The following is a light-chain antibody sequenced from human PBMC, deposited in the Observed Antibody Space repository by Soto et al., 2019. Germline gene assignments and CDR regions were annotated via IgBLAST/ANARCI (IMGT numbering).Light chain of an antibody. CDR2: GAS. J-gene: IGKJ2*01. CDR3: LLYFSPDRYT. V-gene: IGKV3-20*01. Sequence: EIVLTQTPGTLSLSPGERATLACRASQSVTSSHLAWYQQKPGQAPRLLIYGASTRATGIPDRFSGSGSDTDFSLTIRSLEPEAFAMYYCLLYFSPDRYTFGPGTKVQIK. CDR1: QSVTSSH.